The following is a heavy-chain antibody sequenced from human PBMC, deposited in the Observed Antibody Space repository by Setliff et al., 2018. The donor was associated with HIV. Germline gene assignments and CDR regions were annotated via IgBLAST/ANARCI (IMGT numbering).Heavy chain of an antibody. V-gene: IGHV5-10-1*01. J-gene: IGHJ6*03. CDR1: GYSFTNYW. CDR3: ARTSVTDYYYMDV. Sequence: ESLKISCKGSGYSFTNYWITWVRQMPGKGLEWMGRIDTSDSYTNYSPSLQGRVTFSVDKSIDTAYLHWGSLRASDAGMYYCARTSVTDYYYMDVWGKGTTVTVSS. CDR2: IDTSDSYT.